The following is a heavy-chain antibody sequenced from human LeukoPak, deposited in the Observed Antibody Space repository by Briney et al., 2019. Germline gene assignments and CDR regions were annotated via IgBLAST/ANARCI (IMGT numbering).Heavy chain of an antibody. CDR3: TRRFGYGVVGGYFDY. Sequence: SGTLSLTCAVSGASVSTSDWWSWVRQPPGKGLEWLGEIFHSGSTNYNPSLKSRVTISVDKSLNQFPLRLNSVTAADTAVYYCTRRFGYGVVGGYFDYWGQGALVTVSS. CDR2: IFHSGST. V-gene: IGHV4-4*02. J-gene: IGHJ4*02. CDR1: GASVSTSDW. D-gene: IGHD4/OR15-4a*01.